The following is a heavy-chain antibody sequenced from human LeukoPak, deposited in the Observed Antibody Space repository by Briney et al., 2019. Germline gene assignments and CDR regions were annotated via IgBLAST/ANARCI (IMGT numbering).Heavy chain of an antibody. CDR2: INHSGST. D-gene: IGHD6-19*01. J-gene: IGHJ4*02. CDR1: GGSFSGYY. Sequence: SETLSLTCAVYGGSFSGYYWSWIRQPPGKGLEWIGEINHSGSTNYNPSLKSRVTISVDTSKNQFSLNLSSVTAADTAVYYCARSARLGIAVTGTSAVQRRHDYWGQGTLVTVSS. CDR3: ARSARLGIAVTGTSAVQRRHDY. V-gene: IGHV4-34*01.